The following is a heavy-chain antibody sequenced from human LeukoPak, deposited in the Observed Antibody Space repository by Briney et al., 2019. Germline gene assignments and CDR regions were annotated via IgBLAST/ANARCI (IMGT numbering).Heavy chain of an antibody. CDR1: GFRFSGYA. CDR2: INPNSGGT. CDR3: ARRGYGRNYYYYMDV. V-gene: IGHV1-2*02. D-gene: IGHD6-13*01. Sequence: GGSLRLSCAASGFRFSGYAIHWVRQAPGQGLEWMGWINPNSGGTNYAQKFQGRVTMTRDTSISTAYMELSRLRSDDTAVYYCARRGYGRNYYYYMDVWGKGTTVTVSS. J-gene: IGHJ6*03.